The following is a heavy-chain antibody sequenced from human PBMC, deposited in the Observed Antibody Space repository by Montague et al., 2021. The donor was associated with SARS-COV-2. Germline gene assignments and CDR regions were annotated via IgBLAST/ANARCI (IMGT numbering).Heavy chain of an antibody. Sequence: SLRLSCAASGFTFSNNAMHWVRQAPGKGLEWVSFITGSSGTIYYADSVMGRFTISRDNGKNSLYLQMNSLRDEDTALYYCARVRGPTLATSFVDVWGQGTTVTVSS. D-gene: IGHD5-12*01. CDR3: ARVRGPTLATSFVDV. CDR1: GFTFSNNA. CDR2: ITGSSGTI. V-gene: IGHV3-48*02. J-gene: IGHJ6*02.